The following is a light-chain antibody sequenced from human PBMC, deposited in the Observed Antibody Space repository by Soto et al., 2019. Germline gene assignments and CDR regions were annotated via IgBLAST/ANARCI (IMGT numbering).Light chain of an antibody. CDR3: QQYNDGPLT. CDR1: QSVSSN. V-gene: IGKV3-15*01. CDR2: GAF. J-gene: IGKJ1*01. Sequence: EIVMTQSPVTLSVSPGERATLSCRASQSVSSNLAWYQQKPGQAPSLLIYGAFTRATGIPARFSGTGSGTEFTLTISSLQSEDFALYYCQQYNDGPLTFG.